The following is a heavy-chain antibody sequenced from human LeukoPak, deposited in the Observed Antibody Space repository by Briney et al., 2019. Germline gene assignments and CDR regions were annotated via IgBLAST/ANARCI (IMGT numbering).Heavy chain of an antibody. CDR2: IYHSGST. CDR1: GYSISSGYY. J-gene: IGHJ4*02. CDR3: ARSPQRGSVPAAEKLFDY. D-gene: IGHD2-2*01. Sequence: SPSETLSLTCTVSGYSISSGYYWGWIRQPPGKGLEWIGSIYHSGSTDYNPSLKSRVTISVDTSKNQFSLKLSSVTAADTAVYYCARSPQRGSVPAAEKLFDYWGQGTLVTVSS. V-gene: IGHV4-38-2*02.